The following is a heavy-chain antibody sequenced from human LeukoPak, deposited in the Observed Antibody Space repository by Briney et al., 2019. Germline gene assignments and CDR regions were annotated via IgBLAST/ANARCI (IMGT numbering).Heavy chain of an antibody. J-gene: IGHJ3*02. V-gene: IGHV3-21*01. Sequence: GGSLRLSCAASGFTYSSYSMNWVRQVPGKGLEWVSSISSSSSYIYYADSVKGRFTISRDNAKNSLYLQMNSLRAEDTAVYYCARESSPEDAFDIWGQGTMVTVSS. CDR1: GFTYSSYS. CDR2: ISSSSSYI. CDR3: ARESSPEDAFDI.